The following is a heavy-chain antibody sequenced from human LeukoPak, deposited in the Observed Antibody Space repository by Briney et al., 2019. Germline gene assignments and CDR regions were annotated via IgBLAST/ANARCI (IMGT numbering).Heavy chain of an antibody. V-gene: IGHV3-30-3*01. J-gene: IGHJ4*02. CDR3: ARDFHPQEQWLVLGYYFDY. D-gene: IGHD6-19*01. CDR1: GFTFSSYA. Sequence: PGGSLRLSCAASGFTFSSYAMHWVRQAPGKGLEWVAVISYDGSNKYYADSVKGRFTISRDNSKNTLYLQMNSLRAEDTAVYYCARDFHPQEQWLVLGYYFDYWGQGTLVTVSS. CDR2: ISYDGSNK.